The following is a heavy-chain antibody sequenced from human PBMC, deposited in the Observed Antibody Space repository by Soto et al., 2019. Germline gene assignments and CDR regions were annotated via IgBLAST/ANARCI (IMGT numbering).Heavy chain of an antibody. CDR1: GFTSDDHG. CDR2: IIWNTGGT. Sequence: VQLVESGGGLVQPGRSLRLSCALSGFTSDDHGMHWVRQAPGKGLEWVSGIIWNTGGTGYADAVKGRFTIYRDNAKKTLFLQMNSLRAEDTALYYCVKDIEPGGAAYWGQGTLVTVSS. CDR3: VKDIEPGGAAY. D-gene: IGHD3-16*01. J-gene: IGHJ4*02. V-gene: IGHV3-9*02.